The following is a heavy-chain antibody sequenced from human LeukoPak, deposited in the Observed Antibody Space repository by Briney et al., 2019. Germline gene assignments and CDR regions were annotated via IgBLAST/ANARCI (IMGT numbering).Heavy chain of an antibody. J-gene: IGHJ4*02. CDR1: GFTFS. CDR3: TTRSPARYCSDGACYSSADY. CDR2: VSWDESNK. Sequence: QSGGSLRLSCAASGFTFSMHWVRQAPGKGLEWVAVVSWDESNKYYADSVKGRFTISRDNSKNTLYLQMNSLNTEDTAMYYCTTRSPARYCSDGACYSSADYWGQGTLVTVSS. V-gene: IGHV3-30*04. D-gene: IGHD2-15*01.